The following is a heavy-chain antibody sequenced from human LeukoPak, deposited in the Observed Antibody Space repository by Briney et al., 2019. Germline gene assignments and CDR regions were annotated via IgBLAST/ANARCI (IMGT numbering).Heavy chain of an antibody. CDR1: GDSITGYY. Sequence: PSETLSLTCSVSGDSITGYYWGWIRQPPGKGLEWIGNIYYTGNTYYNSSLKNRVTISLDTSKNQFSLKLSSVTAADMAVYYCARDPSYGNNWFDPWGQGTLVTVSS. J-gene: IGHJ5*02. CDR3: ARDPSYGNNWFDP. CDR2: IYYTGNT. D-gene: IGHD3-16*01. V-gene: IGHV4-38-2*02.